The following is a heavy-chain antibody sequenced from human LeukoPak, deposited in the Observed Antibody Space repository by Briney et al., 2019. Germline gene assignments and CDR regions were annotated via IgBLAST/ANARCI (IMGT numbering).Heavy chain of an antibody. Sequence: GGSLRLSCAASGFTFGSYSMNWVRQAPGKGLEWVSYISSSSSTIYYADSVKGRFTISRDNAKNSLYLQMNSLRAKDAAVYYCARVPLRDYYYGMDVWGQGTTVIVSS. CDR2: ISSSSSTI. J-gene: IGHJ6*02. CDR3: ARVPLRDYYYGMDV. V-gene: IGHV3-48*01. CDR1: GFTFGSYS.